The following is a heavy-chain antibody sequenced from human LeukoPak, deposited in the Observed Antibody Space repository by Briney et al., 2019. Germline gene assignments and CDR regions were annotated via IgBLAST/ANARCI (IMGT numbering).Heavy chain of an antibody. D-gene: IGHD5-18*01. Sequence: SETLSLTCAVYGGSFSGYYWSWIRQPPGKGLEWIGYIYYSGSTNYNPSLKSRVTISVDTSKNQFSLKLSSVTAADTAVYYCARGKRGYSYGSPDYWGQGTLVTVSS. CDR1: GGSFSGYY. CDR3: ARGKRGYSYGSPDY. V-gene: IGHV4-59*08. CDR2: IYYSGST. J-gene: IGHJ4*02.